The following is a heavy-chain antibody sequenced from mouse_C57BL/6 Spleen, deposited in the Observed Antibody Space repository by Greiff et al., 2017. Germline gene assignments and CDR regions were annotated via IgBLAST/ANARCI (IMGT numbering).Heavy chain of an antibody. CDR1: GFTFSSYA. V-gene: IGHV5-4*01. CDR2: ISDGGSYT. D-gene: IGHD3-1*01. Sequence: EVKLVESGGGLVKPGGSLKLSCAASGFTFSSYAMSWVRQTPEKRLEWVATISDGGSYTYSPDNVKGRFTISRDNAKNNLYLQMSHLKSEDTAMYYCARDGGWHDDWGKGTTLTVSS. J-gene: IGHJ2*01. CDR3: ARDGGWHDD.